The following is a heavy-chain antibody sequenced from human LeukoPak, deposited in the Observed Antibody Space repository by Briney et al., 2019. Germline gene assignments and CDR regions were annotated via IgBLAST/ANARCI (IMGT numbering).Heavy chain of an antibody. CDR3: ARHCSSTSCYMGMDV. D-gene: IGHD2-2*02. Sequence: GESLKISCKGSGYSFTSYWIGWVRQMPGKGLEWMGIIYPGDSDTRHSPSFQGQVTISADKSISTAYLQWSSLKASDTAMYYCARHCSSTSCYMGMDVWGKGTTVTVSS. J-gene: IGHJ6*03. CDR1: GYSFTSYW. V-gene: IGHV5-51*01. CDR2: IYPGDSDT.